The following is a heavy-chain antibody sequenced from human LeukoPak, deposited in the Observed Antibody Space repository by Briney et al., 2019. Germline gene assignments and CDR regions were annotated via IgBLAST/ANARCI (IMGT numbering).Heavy chain of an antibody. V-gene: IGHV3-33*01. CDR2: IWYDGSNK. D-gene: IGHD2-2*01. CDR1: GFTFSKYG. J-gene: IGHJ4*02. CDR3: ARAGIDNALDY. Sequence: PGGSLRLSCAASGFTFSKYGMNWVRQAPGKGLEWVAIIWYDGSNKYFAESVMGRFTISKDNSRNTVYLQMNSLRIEDTAVYHCARAGIDNALDYWGQGTQVTVSS.